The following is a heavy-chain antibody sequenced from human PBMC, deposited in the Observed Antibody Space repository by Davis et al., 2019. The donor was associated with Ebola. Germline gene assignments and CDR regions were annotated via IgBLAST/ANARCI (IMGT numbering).Heavy chain of an antibody. CDR1: GYTFRNSA. V-gene: IGHV1-24*01. J-gene: IGHJ4*02. CDR2: FDPKYDEP. CDR3: AVGGKDGGFDY. Sequence: ASVKVSCKASGYTFRNSAISWVRQAPGKGLEWMGSFDPKYDEPIYAQKFQVRVTLTEDTSTHTAYMELSSLRSEDTAEYYCAVGGKDGGFDYWGQGTLVTVSS. D-gene: IGHD3-16*01.